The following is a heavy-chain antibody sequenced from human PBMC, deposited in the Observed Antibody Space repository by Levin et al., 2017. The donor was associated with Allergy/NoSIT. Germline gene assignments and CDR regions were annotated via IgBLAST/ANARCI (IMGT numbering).Heavy chain of an antibody. J-gene: IGHJ4*02. CDR2: ISGSGDTT. Sequence: GGSLRLSCAASGFTFNSYAMTWVRQAPGKGLEWVSTISGSGDTTYYADSVKGRFTMSRDNSKNTVYLQMNSLRPEDTAVYFCAKHTSPPGPNFDYWGQGTLVTVSS. V-gene: IGHV3-23*01. CDR3: AKHTSPPGPNFDY. CDR1: GFTFNSYA.